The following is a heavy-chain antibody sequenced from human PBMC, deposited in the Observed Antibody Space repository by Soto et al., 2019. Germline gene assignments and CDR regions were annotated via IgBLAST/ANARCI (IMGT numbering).Heavy chain of an antibody. Sequence: QVQLVQSGAEVKKPGASVKVSCKASGYTFTSYYMHWVRQAPGQGLEWMGRINPSGGSTSYAQKFQGRVTMTRDTSTSTVYMELSSLRSEDTAVYYCARDRYSSGWRRTYYYGMDVWGQGTTVTVSS. CDR2: INPSGGST. CDR3: ARDRYSSGWRRTYYYGMDV. J-gene: IGHJ6*02. V-gene: IGHV1-46*01. D-gene: IGHD6-19*01. CDR1: GYTFTSYY.